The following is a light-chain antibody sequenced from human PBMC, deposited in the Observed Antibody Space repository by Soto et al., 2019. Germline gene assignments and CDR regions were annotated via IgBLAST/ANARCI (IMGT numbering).Light chain of an antibody. CDR3: QQYGSSSWT. CDR2: GAS. J-gene: IGKJ1*01. V-gene: IGKV3-20*01. Sequence: EIVLTQSPGTLSLSPGKRATLSCRASQSISSSYLAWCQQRPGQAPRLLIYGASSRATGIPDRFSGSGSGTEFTLTISRLEPEDFAVYYCQQYGSSSWTFGQGTKVEIK. CDR1: QSISSSY.